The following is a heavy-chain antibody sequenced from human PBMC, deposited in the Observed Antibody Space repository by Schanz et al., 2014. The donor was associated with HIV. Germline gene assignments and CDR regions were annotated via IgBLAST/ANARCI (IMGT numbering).Heavy chain of an antibody. CDR1: GGSVSSGSYY. Sequence: QMQLQESGPGLVKASETLSLTCIVSGGSVSSGSYYWSWIRQPPGKGLEWIGYIYYSGSTYYNPSLKSRVTISVDTSKNQFSLKLSSVTAADTAVYYCARGYYDSSGYIHAFDIWGQGTMVTVSS. CDR2: IYYSGST. D-gene: IGHD3-22*01. J-gene: IGHJ3*02. V-gene: IGHV4-61*01. CDR3: ARGYYDSSGYIHAFDI.